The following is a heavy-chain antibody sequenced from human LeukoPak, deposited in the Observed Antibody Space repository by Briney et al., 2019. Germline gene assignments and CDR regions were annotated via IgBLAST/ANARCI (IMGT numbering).Heavy chain of an antibody. CDR2: IIPIFDTA. CDR1: GGTFSSYA. CDR3: ARVGAVDTAMVTSSSLDY. V-gene: IGHV1-69*13. J-gene: IGHJ4*02. Sequence: ASVKVSCKASGGTFSSYAISWVRQAPGQGLEWMGGIIPIFDTANYAQKFQGRVTITADESTSTAYMELSSLRSEDTAVYYCARVGAVDTAMVTSSSLDYWGQGTLVTVSS. D-gene: IGHD5-18*01.